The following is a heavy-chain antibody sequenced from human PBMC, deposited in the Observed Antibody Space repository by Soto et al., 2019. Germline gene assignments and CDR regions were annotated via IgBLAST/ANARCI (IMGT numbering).Heavy chain of an antibody. J-gene: IGHJ6*02. D-gene: IGHD4-17*01. CDR2: IIPIFGIP. CDR1: GGTFSRYS. Sequence: GASVKVSCKASGGTFSRYSITWVRQAPGHGLEWIGRIIPIFGIPTYAQKFQGRVTFTADESTSTAYMELSSLRSDDTAVYYCARHGPRVTTVTTNYYYYGMDVWGQGTTVTVS. V-gene: IGHV1-69*02. CDR3: ARHGPRVTTVTTNYYYYGMDV.